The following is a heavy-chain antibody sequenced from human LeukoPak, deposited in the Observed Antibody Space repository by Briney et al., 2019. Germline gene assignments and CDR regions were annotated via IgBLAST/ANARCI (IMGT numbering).Heavy chain of an antibody. CDR2: IYYSGSA. D-gene: IGHD3-10*01. CDR3: ARDRFGSTWFGEQRDAFDI. J-gene: IGHJ3*02. V-gene: IGHV4-30-4*08. Sequence: PSETLSLTCAVYGGSFSGYYWSWIRQPPGKGLEWIGYIYYSGSAYYNPSLKSRVTISVDTSKNQFSLKLSSVTAADTAVYYCARDRFGSTWFGEQRDAFDIWGQGTMVTVSS. CDR1: GGSFSGYY.